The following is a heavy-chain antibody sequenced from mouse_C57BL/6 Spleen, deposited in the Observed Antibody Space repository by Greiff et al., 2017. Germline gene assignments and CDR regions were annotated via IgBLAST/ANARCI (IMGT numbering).Heavy chain of an antibody. CDR2: IDPGDGDT. V-gene: IGHV1-82*01. Sequence: VQLQQSGPELVKPGASVKISCKASGYAFSNSWMNWVKQRPGKGLEWIGRIDPGDGDTNYNGKFKGTATLTADKSSSTAYMQLSSLTSEDSAVYCCTRAGTRGGFDYWGQGTTLTVSS. J-gene: IGHJ2*01. CDR3: TRAGTRGGFDY. CDR1: GYAFSNSW.